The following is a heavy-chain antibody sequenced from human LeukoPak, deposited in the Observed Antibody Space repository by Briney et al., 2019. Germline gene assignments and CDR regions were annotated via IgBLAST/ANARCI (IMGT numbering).Heavy chain of an antibody. CDR3: ARLGSSYLDY. CDR1: GFAFSYAW. V-gene: IGHV3-7*01. Sequence: GGSLRLSCAASGFAFSYAWVNWVRQAPGKGLEWVANIKQDGSEKYYVDSVTGRFTISRDNAKNSLYLQMNSLRAEDTAVYYCARLGSSYLDYWGQGTLVTVSS. J-gene: IGHJ4*02. D-gene: IGHD6-13*01. CDR2: IKQDGSEK.